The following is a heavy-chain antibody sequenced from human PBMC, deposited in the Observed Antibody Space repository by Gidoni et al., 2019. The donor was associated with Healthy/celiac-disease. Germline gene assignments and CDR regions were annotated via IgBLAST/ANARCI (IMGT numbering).Heavy chain of an antibody. D-gene: IGHD2-21*02. CDR2: INPSGGST. Sequence: QVQLVQSGAEVTKPGASVKVSCKASGYTFTSYYMHWVRQAPGQGLEWMGIINPSGGSTSYAQKFQGRVTMTRDTSTSTVYMELSSLRSEDTAVYYCARDVGRDCGGDCYPPPGYWGQGTLVTVSS. CDR3: ARDVGRDCGGDCYPPPGY. CDR1: GYTFTSYY. V-gene: IGHV1-46*01. J-gene: IGHJ4*02.